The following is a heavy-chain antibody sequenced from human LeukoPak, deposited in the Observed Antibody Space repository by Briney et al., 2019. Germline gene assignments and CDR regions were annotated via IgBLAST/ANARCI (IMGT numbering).Heavy chain of an antibody. CDR2: IYYSGST. J-gene: IGHJ6*03. D-gene: IGHD2-15*01. V-gene: IGHV4-39*01. CDR3: ARGRVVVVAAYYYYMDV. CDR1: GGSISSSSYY. Sequence: SETLSLTCTVSGGSISSSSYYWGWIRQPPGKGLEWIGSIYYSGSTYYNPSLKSRVTISVDTSKNQFSLKLSSVTAADTAVYYCARGRVVVVAAYYYYMDVWGKGTTVTVSS.